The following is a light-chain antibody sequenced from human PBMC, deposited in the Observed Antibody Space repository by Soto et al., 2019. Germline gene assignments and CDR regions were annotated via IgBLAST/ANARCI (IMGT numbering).Light chain of an antibody. J-gene: IGLJ1*01. Sequence: QSVLTQPPSASGTPGQRVTISCSGSSSNIVSNYVFWYQQLPGTAPKLLISRNSQRPSGVPDRFSGSKSGTSASLAISGLRSEDEADYYCAAWDDSLIGYVFGTGTKVTVL. CDR3: AAWDDSLIGYV. CDR2: RNS. CDR1: SSNIVSNY. V-gene: IGLV1-47*01.